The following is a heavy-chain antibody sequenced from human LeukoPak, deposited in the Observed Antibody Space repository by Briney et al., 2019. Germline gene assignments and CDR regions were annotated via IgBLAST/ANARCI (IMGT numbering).Heavy chain of an antibody. V-gene: IGHV3-11*01. CDR3: ARDTYYYGSGVTLDAFDI. CDR1: GFTFSDYF. CDR2: INVGGSTI. Sequence: GGSLRLSCAASGFTFSDYFMSWIRQAPGKGLEWVSYINVGGSTIFYADSVKGRFTISRDNAKNSLYLQMNSLRAEDTAVYYCARDTYYYGSGVTLDAFDIWGQGTMVTVSS. D-gene: IGHD3-10*01. J-gene: IGHJ3*02.